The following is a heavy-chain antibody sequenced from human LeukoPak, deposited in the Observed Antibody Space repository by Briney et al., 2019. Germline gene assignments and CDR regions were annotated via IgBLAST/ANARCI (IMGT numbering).Heavy chain of an antibody. J-gene: IGHJ4*02. CDR2: INWNSGSI. Sequence: GGSLRLSCAASGFTFDDYAMHWVRQAPGKGLEWVSGINWNSGSIGYADSVKGQFTISRDNAKNSLYLQMNSLRAEDTALYYCAKGRGYSYGYLADYWGQGTLVTVSS. CDR1: GFTFDDYA. D-gene: IGHD5-18*01. V-gene: IGHV3-9*01. CDR3: AKGRGYSYGYLADY.